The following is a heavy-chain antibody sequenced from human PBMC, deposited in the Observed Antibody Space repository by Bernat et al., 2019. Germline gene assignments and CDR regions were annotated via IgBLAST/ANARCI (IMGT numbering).Heavy chain of an antibody. CDR1: GFTFSSYG. J-gene: IGHJ4*02. Sequence: QVQLVESGGGVVQPGRSLRLSCAASGFTFSSYGMHWVRQAPGKGLEWVAVISYDGSNKYYADSVKGRFTISRDNSKNTLYLQMNSLRAEETAVYYCAKDRSSSWSIDYWGQGTLVTVSS. D-gene: IGHD6-13*01. CDR2: ISYDGSNK. CDR3: AKDRSSSWSIDY. V-gene: IGHV3-30*18.